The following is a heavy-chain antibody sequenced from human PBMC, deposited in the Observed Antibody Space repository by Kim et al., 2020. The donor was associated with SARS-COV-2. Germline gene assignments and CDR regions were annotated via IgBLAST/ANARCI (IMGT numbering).Heavy chain of an antibody. D-gene: IGHD6-19*01. CDR2: INHSGST. Sequence: SETLSLTCAVYGGSFSGYYWSWIRQPPGKGLEWIGEINHSGSTNYNPSLKSRVTISVDTSKNQFSLKLSSVTAADTAVYYCARGRSSGWYAWFDPWGQGT. CDR1: GGSFSGYY. CDR3: ARGRSSGWYAWFDP. V-gene: IGHV4-34*01. J-gene: IGHJ5*02.